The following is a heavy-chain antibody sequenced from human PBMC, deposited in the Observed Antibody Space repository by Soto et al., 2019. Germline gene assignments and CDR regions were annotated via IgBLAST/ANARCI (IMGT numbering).Heavy chain of an antibody. CDR2: INHSGST. CDR1: GGSFSGYC. D-gene: IGHD1-1*01. V-gene: IGHV4-34*01. Sequence: SETLSLTCAAYGGSFSGYCWSWIRQPPGKGLEWIGEINHSGSTNYNPSLKNRVTISVDTSKNQFSLKLGSVTAADMAMYYCATSDGGNDHHGTFDYWGQGTLVTVSS. J-gene: IGHJ4*02. CDR3: ATSDGGNDHHGTFDY.